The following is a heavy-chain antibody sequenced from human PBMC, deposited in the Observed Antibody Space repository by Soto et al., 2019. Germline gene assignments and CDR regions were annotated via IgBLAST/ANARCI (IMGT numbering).Heavy chain of an antibody. J-gene: IGHJ3*02. CDR2: IIPIFGTA. Sequence: SVKVSCKASGGTFSSYAISWVRQAPGQRLEWMGGIIPIFGTANYAQKFQGRVTITADESTSTAYMELSSLRSEDTAVYYCARVGGYCSGGSCYSVGAFDIWGQGTMVTVSS. CDR1: GGTFSSYA. V-gene: IGHV1-69*13. D-gene: IGHD2-15*01. CDR3: ARVGGYCSGGSCYSVGAFDI.